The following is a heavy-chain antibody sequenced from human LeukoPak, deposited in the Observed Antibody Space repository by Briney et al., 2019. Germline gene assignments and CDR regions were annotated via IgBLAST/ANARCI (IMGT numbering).Heavy chain of an antibody. CDR3: ASSIAAAGYADYYYYYMDV. CDR2: IYSGGST. CDR1: GGSFSGYY. D-gene: IGHD6-13*01. J-gene: IGHJ6*03. V-gene: IGHV3-53*01. Sequence: ETLSLTCAVYGGSFSGYYWSWIRQPPGKGLEWVSVIYSGGSTYYADSVKGRFTISRDNSKNTLYLQMNSLRAEDTAVYYCASSIAAAGYADYYYYYMDVWGKGTTVTISS.